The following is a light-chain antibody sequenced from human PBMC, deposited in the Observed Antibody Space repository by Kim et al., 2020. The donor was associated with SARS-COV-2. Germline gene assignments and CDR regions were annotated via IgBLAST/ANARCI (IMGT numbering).Light chain of an antibody. CDR1: QNVTTY. V-gene: IGKV1-39*01. Sequence: ASIGDRVTITCRASQNVTTYLNWYHQRPGKAPQLLILAASTLHTGVPSRFSGRGSGTDFTLTIRNLQPEDFATYYCQQSYSPVWTFGQGTKVDIK. CDR2: AAS. CDR3: QQSYSPVWT. J-gene: IGKJ1*01.